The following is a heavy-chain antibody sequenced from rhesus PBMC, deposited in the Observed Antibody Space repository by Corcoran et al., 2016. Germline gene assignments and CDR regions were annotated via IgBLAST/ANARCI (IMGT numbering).Heavy chain of an antibody. V-gene: IGHV4-169*02. Sequence: QLQLQESGPGLVKPSETLSVTCTVSGDSISNNYWSWIRQAPGKGLEWIVYIYGSDSSTNYNPSLKRRGTLAVETSKNQLSLKLSSVTAADTAVYYCASGGSSWSGAEYFEFWGQGALVTVSS. J-gene: IGHJ1*01. CDR1: GDSISNNY. CDR3: ASGGSSWSGAEYFEF. CDR2: IYGSDSST. D-gene: IGHD6-13*01.